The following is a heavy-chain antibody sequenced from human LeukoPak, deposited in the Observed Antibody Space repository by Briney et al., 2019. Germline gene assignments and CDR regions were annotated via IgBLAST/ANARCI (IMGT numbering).Heavy chain of an antibody. CDR1: GGSISSYY. CDR2: IYTSGST. Sequence: SETLSLTCTVSGGSISSYYWSWIRQPPGKGLEWIGRIYTSGSTYYSPSLKSRVTMSVDTSKSQFSLNLSSVTAADTAVYYCARGANWNQNYFDYWGQGTLVTVSS. D-gene: IGHD1-1*01. V-gene: IGHV4-4*07. CDR3: ARGANWNQNYFDY. J-gene: IGHJ4*02.